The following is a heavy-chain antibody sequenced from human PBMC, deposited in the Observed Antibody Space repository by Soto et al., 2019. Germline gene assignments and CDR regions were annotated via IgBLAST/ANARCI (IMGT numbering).Heavy chain of an antibody. CDR3: ATMTRIAVAGYFDY. CDR2: ISSSSSYI. Sequence: GALRLSCAASGFTFSSYSMNWVRQAPGKGLEWVSSISSSSSYIYYADSVKGRFTISRDNAKNSLYLQMNSLRAEDTAVYYCATMTRIAVAGYFDYWGQGTLVTVSS. CDR1: GFTFSSYS. V-gene: IGHV3-21*01. J-gene: IGHJ4*02. D-gene: IGHD6-19*01.